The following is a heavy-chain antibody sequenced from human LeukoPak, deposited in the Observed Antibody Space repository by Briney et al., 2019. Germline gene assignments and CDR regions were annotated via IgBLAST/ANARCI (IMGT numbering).Heavy chain of an antibody. J-gene: IGHJ4*02. CDR1: GGSISSSNW. V-gene: IGHV4-4*02. Sequence: SETPSLTCAVSGGSISSSNWWSWVRQPPGKGLEWIGEIYHSGSTNYNPSLKSRVTISVDKSKNQFSLKPSPVTAADTAVYYCARDNGTSCYDYWGQGTLVTVSS. CDR3: ARDNGTSCYDY. CDR2: IYHSGST. D-gene: IGHD2-2*01.